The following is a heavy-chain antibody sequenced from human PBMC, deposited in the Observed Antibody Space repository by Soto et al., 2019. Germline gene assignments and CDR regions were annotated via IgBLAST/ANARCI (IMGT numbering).Heavy chain of an antibody. Sequence: PSETQPLSCTVAGGSVSSGSDYWSWIRQPPGKGLEWIGYIYYSGSTNYNPSLKSRVTISVDTSKNQFSLKLSSVTAADTAVYYCARGVIATSAMGAFDIWGQGTMVTVSS. J-gene: IGHJ3*02. CDR3: ARGVIATSAMGAFDI. CDR1: GGSVSSGSDY. CDR2: IYYSGST. V-gene: IGHV4-61*01. D-gene: IGHD5-18*01.